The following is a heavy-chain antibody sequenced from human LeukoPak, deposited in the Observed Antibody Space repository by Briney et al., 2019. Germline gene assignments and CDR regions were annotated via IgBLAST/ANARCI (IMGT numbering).Heavy chain of an antibody. Sequence: SETLSLTCTVSGDSISSYYWSWIRQPPGKGLEWIAYIYYSGTTNYNPSLKSRVTISVDTSKNQFSLKLSSVTAADTAVYYCARSMVDGVGQFGLFDYWGQGTLVTVSS. J-gene: IGHJ4*02. D-gene: IGHD3-10*01. V-gene: IGHV4-59*01. CDR3: ARSMVDGVGQFGLFDY. CDR1: GDSISSYY. CDR2: IYYSGTT.